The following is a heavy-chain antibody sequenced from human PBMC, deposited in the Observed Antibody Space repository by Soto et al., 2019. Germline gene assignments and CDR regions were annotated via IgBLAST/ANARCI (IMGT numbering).Heavy chain of an antibody. CDR2: ISSGGTYI. Sequence: GGSLRLSCAASGFSFSSDSMNWVRQAPGKGLEWVSSISSGGTYIYYTDSAKGRFTISRDKAKKSLYLQMNSLRAEDTAVYYCARVPRGDYDFWSGNTYYMDVWGKGTTVTVSS. CDR3: ARVPRGDYDFWSGNTYYMDV. CDR1: GFSFSSDS. V-gene: IGHV3-21*01. D-gene: IGHD3-3*01. J-gene: IGHJ6*03.